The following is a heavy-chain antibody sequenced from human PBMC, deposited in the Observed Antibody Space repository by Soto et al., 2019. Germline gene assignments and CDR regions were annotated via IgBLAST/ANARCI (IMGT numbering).Heavy chain of an antibody. J-gene: IGHJ4*02. V-gene: IGHV1-69*13. Sequence: SVKVSRKASGGTFSNSGISWVRQAPGQGLERMGGIIPIFDTTNYAQKLQGRITIIADESTNTVYMELSNLRSADTGVYYCARAPILVSVTLHENYFDSWGQGTLVTVSS. D-gene: IGHD2-21*02. CDR2: IIPIFDTT. CDR1: GGTFSNSG. CDR3: ARAPILVSVTLHENYFDS.